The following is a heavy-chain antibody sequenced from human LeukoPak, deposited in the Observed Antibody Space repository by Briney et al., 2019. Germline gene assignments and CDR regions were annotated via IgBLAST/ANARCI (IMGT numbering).Heavy chain of an antibody. CDR3: ARRRLRMRYSTFGDPVDHYFDY. D-gene: IGHD3-9*01. J-gene: IGHJ4*02. CDR2: IFYSEST. Sequence: MPSDTLSLTCSVSSGSISTSNYYTGSVRPPPGKALEWIGNIFYSESTYYSPSLKRRVTISLDTSRNQFSLKLSAVTAAGTDVYYCARRRLRMRYSTFGDPVDHYFDYWGQGTLVTVSS. CDR1: SGSISTSNYY. V-gene: IGHV4-39*01.